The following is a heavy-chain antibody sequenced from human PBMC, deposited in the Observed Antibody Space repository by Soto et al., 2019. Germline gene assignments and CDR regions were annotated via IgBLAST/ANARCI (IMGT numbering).Heavy chain of an antibody. J-gene: IGHJ4*02. D-gene: IGHD1-26*01. V-gene: IGHV3-66*01. Sequence: EVQLVESGGGLVQPGGSLRLSCVASGFTVSSNYMSWVRQAPGKGLEWVSVIYSGTTDGSTNYADSVKGRFTISRDNSKNTLYLQMNSLRAEDTAVYYCARDPKVGATIEGPGTFDYWGQGTLVTVSS. CDR2: IYSGTTDGST. CDR1: GFTVSSNY. CDR3: ARDPKVGATIEGPGTFDY.